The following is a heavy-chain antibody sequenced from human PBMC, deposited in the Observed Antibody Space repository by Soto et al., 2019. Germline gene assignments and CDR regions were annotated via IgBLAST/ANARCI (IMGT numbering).Heavy chain of an antibody. J-gene: IGHJ6*02. CDR2: ISAYNGNT. CDR1: GYTFTSYG. D-gene: IGHD2-2*01. V-gene: IGHV1-18*01. Sequence: ASVKVSCKASGYTFTSYGISWVRQAPGQGLEWMGWISAYNGNTNYAQKLQGRVTMTTDTSTSTAYMELRSLRSDDTAVYYCARELIVVVPAAMGPYYYYGMDVWGQGTTVTVSS. CDR3: ARELIVVVPAAMGPYYYYGMDV.